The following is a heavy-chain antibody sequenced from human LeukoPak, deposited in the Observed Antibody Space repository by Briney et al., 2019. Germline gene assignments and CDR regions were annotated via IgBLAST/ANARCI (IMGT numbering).Heavy chain of an antibody. CDR1: GFTFSNYW. J-gene: IGHJ4*02. CDR2: IRQRGSDK. CDR3: ARGRYGGNSYYFDY. V-gene: IGHV3-7*01. D-gene: IGHD4-23*01. Sequence: PGGSLRLSCAASGFTFSNYWMSWVRQAPGKGLEWVANIRQRGSDKYYVDSVKGRFTISRDNAENSLYLQVNSLRAEDTAVYYCARGRYGGNSYYFDYWGQGTLVTDSS.